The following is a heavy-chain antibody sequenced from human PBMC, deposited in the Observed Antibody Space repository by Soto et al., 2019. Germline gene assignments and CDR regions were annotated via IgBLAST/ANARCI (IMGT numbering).Heavy chain of an antibody. Sequence: TSETLSLTCTVSGGSISNFYWSWIRQPPGKGLEWIGYISYSGNTNYNASLKSRVSISVDTSKNQFSLYLTSVTAADTAVYYCARAPMVLTRSYFDSWGQGTPVTVSS. CDR1: GGSISNFY. CDR3: ARAPMVLTRSYFDS. D-gene: IGHD2-8*01. V-gene: IGHV4-59*01. CDR2: ISYSGNT. J-gene: IGHJ4*02.